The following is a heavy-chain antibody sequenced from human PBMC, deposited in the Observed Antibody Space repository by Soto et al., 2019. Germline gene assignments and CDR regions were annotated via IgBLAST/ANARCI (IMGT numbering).Heavy chain of an antibody. CDR2: IGPDGSQR. CDR3: ARNTLG. J-gene: IGHJ4*02. V-gene: IGHV3-7*05. CDR1: GFTLSNYW. Sequence: EVQFVESGGGLVQPGGSLRLSCTASGFTLSNYWMSWARQAPGKGLEWVANIGPDGSQRSYVGSVNGRFTISRDNAKSSLYLQMSSLRAEDTAVYYCARNTLGWGQGTLVTVSS. D-gene: IGHD3-16*01.